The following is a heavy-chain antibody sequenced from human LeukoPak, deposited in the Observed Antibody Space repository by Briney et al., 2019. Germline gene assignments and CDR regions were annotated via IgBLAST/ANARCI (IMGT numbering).Heavy chain of an antibody. J-gene: IGHJ4*02. Sequence: PGGSLRLSRAASGFTFRTYAMNWVRQAPGKGLEWVSTISGNGASTYYADSVRGRFTISRDNSKNTLYLQMNSLRAEDTAVYYCARDPGYAIYYFDYWGQGILATVSS. CDR3: ARDPGYAIYYFDY. CDR2: ISGNGAST. D-gene: IGHD3-9*01. CDR1: GFTFRTYA. V-gene: IGHV3-23*01.